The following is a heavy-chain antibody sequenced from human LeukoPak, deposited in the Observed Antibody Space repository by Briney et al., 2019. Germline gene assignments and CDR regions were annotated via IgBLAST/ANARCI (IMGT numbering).Heavy chain of an antibody. J-gene: IGHJ4*02. CDR1: GFTFSDYY. CDR3: ARDLGSSWTEYSDY. CDR2: ISSSGSTI. Sequence: PGGSLRLSCAASGFTFSDYYTSWIRQAPGKGLEWVSYISSSGSTIYYADSVKGRFTISRDNAKNSLYLQMNSLRAEDTAVYYCARDLGSSWTEYSDYWGQGTLVTVSS. V-gene: IGHV3-11*01. D-gene: IGHD6-13*01.